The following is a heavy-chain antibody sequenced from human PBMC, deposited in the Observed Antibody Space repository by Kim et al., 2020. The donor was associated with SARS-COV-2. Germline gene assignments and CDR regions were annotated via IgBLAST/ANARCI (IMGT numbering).Heavy chain of an antibody. CDR3: ARGRITIFGVVTEFDY. J-gene: IGHJ4*02. Sequence: LKSRVTISVDTTKNQFSLKLSSVTAADTAVYYCARGRITIFGVVTEFDYWGQGTLVTVSS. D-gene: IGHD3-3*01. V-gene: IGHV4-31*02.